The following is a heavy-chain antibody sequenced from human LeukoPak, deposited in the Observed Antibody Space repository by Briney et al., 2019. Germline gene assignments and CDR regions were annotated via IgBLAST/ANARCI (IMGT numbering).Heavy chain of an antibody. Sequence: GGSLRLSCAASGFTFSSYAMHWVRQAPGKGLEWVSAISGSGDSTYYGDSVKGRFTISRDNSKNTLYLQMNSLRAEDTAVYYCAKTRPLDSSSWSHGDYWGQGTLVTVSS. CDR1: GFTFSSYA. J-gene: IGHJ4*02. CDR3: AKTRPLDSSSWSHGDY. CDR2: ISGSGDST. V-gene: IGHV3-23*01. D-gene: IGHD6-13*01.